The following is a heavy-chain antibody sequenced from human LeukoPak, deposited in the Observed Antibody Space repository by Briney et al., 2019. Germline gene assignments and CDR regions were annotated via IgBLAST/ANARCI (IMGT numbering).Heavy chain of an antibody. CDR3: ARVDRGAPSKGYFDY. V-gene: IGHV3-23*01. D-gene: IGHD1-26*01. Sequence: GGSLRLSSAMSTLIAGTDAMSTGRDGPGDGVEWASSSTGTSRSTYHADSVKSRCTICRGSSTNTLHLRMNRLRAEDTPIYYCARVDRGAPSKGYFDYWGQGPL. CDR2: STGTSRST. CDR1: TLIAGTDA. J-gene: IGHJ4*02.